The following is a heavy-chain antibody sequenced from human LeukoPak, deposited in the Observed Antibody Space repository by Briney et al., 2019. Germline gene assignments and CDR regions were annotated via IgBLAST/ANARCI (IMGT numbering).Heavy chain of an antibody. Sequence: PSETLSLTCAVYGGSFSGYYWSWIRQPPGKGLEWIGEINHSGSTNYNPSLKSRVTISVDTSKNQFSLKLSSVTAADTAVYYCARRSVRSRSFITTVTRGGMDVWGQGTTVTVSS. V-gene: IGHV4-34*01. CDR1: GGSFSGYY. CDR2: INHSGST. J-gene: IGHJ6*02. D-gene: IGHD4-17*01. CDR3: ARRSVRSRSFITTVTRGGMDV.